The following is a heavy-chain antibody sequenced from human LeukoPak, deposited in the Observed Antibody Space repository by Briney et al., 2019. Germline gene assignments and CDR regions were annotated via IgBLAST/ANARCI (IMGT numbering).Heavy chain of an antibody. D-gene: IGHD3-10*01. CDR1: GFTFSSYG. Sequence: PGGSLRLSCAASGFTFSSYGMHWVRQAPGKGLEWVAVISYDGSNKYYADSVKGRFTISRDNFKNTLYLQMNSLRAEDTAVYYCAKVAAIRGGYFDYWGQGTLVTVSS. CDR2: ISYDGSNK. CDR3: AKVAAIRGGYFDY. J-gene: IGHJ4*02. V-gene: IGHV3-30*18.